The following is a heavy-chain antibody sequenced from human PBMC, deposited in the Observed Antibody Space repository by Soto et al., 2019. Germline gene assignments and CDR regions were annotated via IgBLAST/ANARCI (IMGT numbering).Heavy chain of an antibody. CDR2: IIPIFGTA. Sequence: QVQLLQSGGEVKRPGASVRVSCKASGYTFANYGITWVRQAPGQGLEWMGGIIPIFGTANYAQKFQGRVTITADESTRTAYMELSSLRSEDTAVYYCATRRGYSGYDYGRLDPWGQGTLVTVSS. V-gene: IGHV1-69*13. CDR1: GYTFANYG. D-gene: IGHD5-12*01. CDR3: ATRRGYSGYDYGRLDP. J-gene: IGHJ5*02.